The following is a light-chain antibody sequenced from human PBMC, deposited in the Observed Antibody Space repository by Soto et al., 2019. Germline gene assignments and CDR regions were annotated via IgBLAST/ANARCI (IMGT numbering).Light chain of an antibody. V-gene: IGKV1D-12*01. CDR2: SAY. J-gene: IGKJ4*01. CDR3: HQSDTFPAT. CDR1: QGIRSW. Sequence: DIQMTQSPSSVSASVGDRVTITCRASQGIRSWLAWYQQKPGKAPKLLISSAYTLKSGVPSTFSGSGSGTDFTLTISCRQPEDFATYYCHQSDTFPATFGGGTRVEIK.